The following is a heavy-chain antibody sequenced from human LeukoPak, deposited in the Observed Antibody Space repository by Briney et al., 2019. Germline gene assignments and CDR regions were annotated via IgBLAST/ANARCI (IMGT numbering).Heavy chain of an antibody. CDR2: IIPIFGTA. D-gene: IGHD3-22*01. CDR3: ARVNGYYYDSSGYPSFDY. Sequence: SVKVSCKASGGTFSSYAISWVRQAPGQGLEWMGGIIPIFGTANYAQKFQGRVTITADESTSTAYMELSSLRSEDTAVYYCARVNGYYYDSSGYPSFDYWGQGTLVTVSS. J-gene: IGHJ4*02. V-gene: IGHV1-69*13. CDR1: GGTFSSYA.